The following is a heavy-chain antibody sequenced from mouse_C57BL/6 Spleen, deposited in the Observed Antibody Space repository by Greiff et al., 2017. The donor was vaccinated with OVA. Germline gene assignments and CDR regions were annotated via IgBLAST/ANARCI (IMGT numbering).Heavy chain of an antibody. CDR3: ARESMVTTWGYCFDY. V-gene: IGHV1-64*01. J-gene: IGHJ2*01. CDR1: GYTFTSYW. D-gene: IGHD2-2*01. CDR2: IHPNSGST. Sequence: QVQLQQPGAELVKPGASVKLSCKASGYTFTSYWMHWVKQRPGQGLEWIGMIHPNSGSTNYNEKFKSKATLTVDKSSSTAYMQLSSLTSEDSAVYYCARESMVTTWGYCFDYWGQGTTLTVSS.